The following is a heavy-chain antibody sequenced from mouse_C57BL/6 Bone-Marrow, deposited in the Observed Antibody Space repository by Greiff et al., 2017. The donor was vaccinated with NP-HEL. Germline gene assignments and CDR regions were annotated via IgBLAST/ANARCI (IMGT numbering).Heavy chain of an antibody. D-gene: IGHD1-1*01. CDR2: ISDGGSYT. CDR3: AREGPNYYGSSYYWYFDV. CDR1: GFTFSSYA. Sequence: EVKLMESGGGLVKPGGSLKLSCAASGFTFSSYAMSWVRQTPEKRLEWVATISDGGSYTYYPDNVKGRFTISRDNAKNNLYLQMSHLKSEDTAMYYCAREGPNYYGSSYYWYFDVWGTGTTVTVSS. V-gene: IGHV5-4*03. J-gene: IGHJ1*03.